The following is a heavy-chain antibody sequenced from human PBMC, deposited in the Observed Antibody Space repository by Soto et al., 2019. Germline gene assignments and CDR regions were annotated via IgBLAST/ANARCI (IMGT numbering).Heavy chain of an antibody. J-gene: IGHJ3*02. CDR1: GFTVSSNY. CDR3: ARDPVASDAFDI. CDR2: IYSGGST. V-gene: IGHV3-66*01. Sequence: EVQLVESGGGLVQPGGSLRLSCAASGFTVSSNYMSWVRQAPGKGLEWVSVIYSGGSTYYADSVKGRFTISRDNSKNTLYLHMNSLRAEDTAVYYCARDPVASDAFDIWGQGTMVTVSS.